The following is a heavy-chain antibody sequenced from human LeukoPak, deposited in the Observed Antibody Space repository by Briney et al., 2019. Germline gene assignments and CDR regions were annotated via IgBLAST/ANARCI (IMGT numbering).Heavy chain of an antibody. Sequence: SETLSLTCNVSGASISSNGYYWGWIRQPPGKGLEWIASMFYSGSTYHNPSLKSRATISADTPRNHFFLKLNSVTAADTAVYYCASSSLTAFDAFDIWGQGTMVTVSS. D-gene: IGHD4/OR15-4a*01. J-gene: IGHJ3*02. CDR2: MFYSGST. V-gene: IGHV4-39*02. CDR3: ASSSLTAFDAFDI. CDR1: GASISSNGYY.